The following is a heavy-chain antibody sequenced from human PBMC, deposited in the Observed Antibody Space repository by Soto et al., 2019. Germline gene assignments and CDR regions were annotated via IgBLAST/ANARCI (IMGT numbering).Heavy chain of an antibody. CDR1: GFSLSTSGVG. Sequence: QITLKESGPTLVKPTQTLTLTCTFSGFSLSTSGVGVGWIRQPPGKALEWLALIYWDDDKRYSPSLKSRVTSTKDTSKNQVVLTMTNMDPLDTATYYCAHRPSYCSGCSGYSGFDYWGQGTLVTVSS. J-gene: IGHJ4*02. D-gene: IGHD2-15*01. V-gene: IGHV2-5*02. CDR3: AHRPSYCSGCSGYSGFDY. CDR2: IYWDDDK.